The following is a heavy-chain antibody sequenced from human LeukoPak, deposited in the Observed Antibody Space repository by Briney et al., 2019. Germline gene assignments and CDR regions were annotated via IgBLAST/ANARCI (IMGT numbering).Heavy chain of an antibody. D-gene: IGHD3-10*01. CDR2: INSDGSST. Sequence: GGSLRLSCAASGLTFSSYWMHWVRQAPGKGLVWVSRINSDGSSTSYADSVKGRFTISRDNAKNTLYLQMNSLRAEDTAVYYCARDAPTMVRGVMAPDYWGQGTLVTVSS. CDR3: ARDAPTMVRGVMAPDY. V-gene: IGHV3-74*01. J-gene: IGHJ4*02. CDR1: GLTFSSYW.